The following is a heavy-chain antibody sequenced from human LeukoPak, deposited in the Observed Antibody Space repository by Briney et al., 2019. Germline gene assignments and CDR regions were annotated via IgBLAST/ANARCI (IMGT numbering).Heavy chain of an antibody. D-gene: IGHD4-11*01. J-gene: IGHJ6*02. CDR2: IIPIFGTA. V-gene: IGHV1-69*13. CDR1: GGTFISYG. Sequence: SVKVSCKASGGTFISYGISWVRQAPGQGLEWMGGIIPIFGTANYAQKFQGRVTITADESTSTAYMELSSLRSEDTAVYYCARDKTVTGYYGMDVWGQRTTVTVSS. CDR3: ARDKTVTGYYGMDV.